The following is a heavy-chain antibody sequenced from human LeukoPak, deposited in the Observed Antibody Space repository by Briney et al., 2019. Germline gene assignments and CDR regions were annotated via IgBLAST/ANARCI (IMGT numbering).Heavy chain of an antibody. J-gene: IGHJ4*02. D-gene: IGHD2-21*01. V-gene: IGHV3-30*02. CDR2: IRYDGSNK. CDR3: AKDNSAPDY. Sequence: GGSLRLSCAASGFTFSSYGMHWVRQAPGKGLEWAAFIRYDGSNKYSADSVKGRFTISRDNSKNTLYLQMNSLRAEDTAVYYCAKDNSAPDYWGQGTLVTVSS. CDR1: GFTFSSYG.